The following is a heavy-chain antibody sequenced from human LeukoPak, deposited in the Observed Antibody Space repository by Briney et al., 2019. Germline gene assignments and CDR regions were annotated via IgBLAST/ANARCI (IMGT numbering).Heavy chain of an antibody. CDR3: AREGLYDSSGYYYGY. V-gene: IGHV4-59*01. CDR2: IYYSGST. Sequence: KPSETLSLTCTVSGGSISSYYWSWIRQPPGKGLEWIGYIYYSGSTNYNPSLKSRVTISVDTSKNQFSLKLSSVTAADTAVYYCAREGLYDSSGYYYGYWGQGTLVTVSS. D-gene: IGHD3-22*01. J-gene: IGHJ4*02. CDR1: GGSISSYY.